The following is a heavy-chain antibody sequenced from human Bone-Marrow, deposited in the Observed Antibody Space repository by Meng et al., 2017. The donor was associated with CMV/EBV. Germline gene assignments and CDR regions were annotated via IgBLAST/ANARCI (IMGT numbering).Heavy chain of an antibody. CDR3: ARERSSTGMD. D-gene: IGHD6-13*01. Sequence: GESLKISCAASGFTVSSNYMSWVRQAPGKGLEWVSVIYSGGSTYYADSVKGRFTISRDNSKNTLYLQMNSLRAEDTAVYYCARERSSTGMDWGQGTLVTGSS. CDR2: IYSGGST. V-gene: IGHV3-66*02. J-gene: IGHJ4*02. CDR1: GFTVSSNY.